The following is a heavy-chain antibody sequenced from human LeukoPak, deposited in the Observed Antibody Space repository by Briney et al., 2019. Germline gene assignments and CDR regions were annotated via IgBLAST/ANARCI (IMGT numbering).Heavy chain of an antibody. CDR2: IYYSGST. V-gene: IGHV4-59*01. D-gene: IGHD3-10*01. CDR3: ARDATMVRDLVLANWFDP. J-gene: IGHJ5*02. Sequence: SETLSLTCTVSGGSISSYYWSWIRQPPGKGLEWIGYIYYSGSTNYNPSLKSRVTISVDTSKNQFSLKLSSVTAADTAVYYCARDATMVRDLVLANWFDPWGQGTLVTVSS. CDR1: GGSISSYY.